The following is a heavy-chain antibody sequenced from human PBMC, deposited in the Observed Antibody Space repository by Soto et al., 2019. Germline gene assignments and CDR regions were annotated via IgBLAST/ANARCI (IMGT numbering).Heavy chain of an antibody. Sequence: QLQLQESGPGLVKPSETLSLTCTVSGGSINSSDHYWGWIRQPPGKGLDWIGNIYYSGSTYYNPSLKSRVTVSVDASKSQFSLKLTSVTAADTAVYYCARHLVTSGGHDYWGQGTLVTVSS. CDR3: ARHLVTSGGHDY. V-gene: IGHV4-39*01. CDR2: IYYSGST. D-gene: IGHD2-15*01. CDR1: GGSINSSDHY. J-gene: IGHJ4*02.